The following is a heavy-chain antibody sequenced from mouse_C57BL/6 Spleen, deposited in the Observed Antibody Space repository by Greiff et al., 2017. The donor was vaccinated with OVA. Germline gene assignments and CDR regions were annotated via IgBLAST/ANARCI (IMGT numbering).Heavy chain of an antibody. CDR2: ISDGGSYT. CDR3: ARDESSSYGFDD. D-gene: IGHD1-1*01. CDR1: GFTFSSYA. Sequence: EVHLVESGGGLVTPGGSLKLSCAASGFTFSSYAMSWVRQTPEKRLEWVATISDGGSYTYYPDNVTGRFTISRDNAKNNLYLQMSHLKSEDTAMYYCARDESSSYGFDDWGKGTTLTVSS. V-gene: IGHV5-4*01. J-gene: IGHJ2*01.